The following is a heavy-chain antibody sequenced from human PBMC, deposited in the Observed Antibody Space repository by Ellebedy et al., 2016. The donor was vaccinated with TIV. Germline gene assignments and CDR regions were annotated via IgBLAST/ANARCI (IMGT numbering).Heavy chain of an antibody. CDR1: GFSLSTSGVG. CDR3: AHRRAKSYYDSSGYYLNWFDP. V-gene: IGHV2-5*02. J-gene: IGHJ5*02. D-gene: IGHD3-22*01. CDR2: IYWDDDK. Sequence: SGPTLVKPPQTLTLTCTFSGFSLSTSGVGVGWIRQPPGKALEWLALIYWDDDKRYSPSLKSRLTITKDTSKNKVVLTMTNMDPVDTATYYCAHRRAKSYYDSSGYYLNWFDPWGQGTLVTVSS.